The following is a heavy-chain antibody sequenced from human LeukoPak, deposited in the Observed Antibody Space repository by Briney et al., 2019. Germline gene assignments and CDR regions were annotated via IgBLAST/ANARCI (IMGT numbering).Heavy chain of an antibody. CDR2: ISAYNGNT. V-gene: IGHV1-18*01. J-gene: IGHJ4*02. CDR3: ARDGLGCSSTSCPLDY. CDR1: GYTFTSYG. Sequence: ASVKVSCKASGYTFTSYGISWVRQAPGQGLEWMGWISAYNGNTNHAQKLQGRVTMTTDTSTSTAYMELRSLRSDDTAVYYCARDGLGCSSTSCPLDYWGQGTLVTVSS. D-gene: IGHD2-2*01.